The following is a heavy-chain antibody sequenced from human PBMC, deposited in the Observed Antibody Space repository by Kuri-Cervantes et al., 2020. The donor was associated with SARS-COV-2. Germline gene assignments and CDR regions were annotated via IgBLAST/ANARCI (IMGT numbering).Heavy chain of an antibody. J-gene: IGHJ3*02. CDR3: ARDRMESLLWFGVVGAFDI. CDR2: SYHSGST. V-gene: IGHV4-30-2*01. CDR1: GGSISSGDYS. Sequence: SETLSLTCAVSGGSISSGDYSWSWIRQPPGKGLEWIGYSYHSGSTHYNPSLKSRVIISVDRSKNQFSLKLSSVTAADTAVYYCARDRMESLLWFGVVGAFDIWGQGTMVTVSS. D-gene: IGHD3-10*01.